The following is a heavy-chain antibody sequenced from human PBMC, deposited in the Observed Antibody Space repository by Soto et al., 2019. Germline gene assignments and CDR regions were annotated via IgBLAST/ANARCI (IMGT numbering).Heavy chain of an antibody. CDR1: GYRFTSYW. CDR2: IYPGDSET. V-gene: IGHV5-51*01. J-gene: IGHJ6*02. CDR3: ARQGYGSGSYLYIGYYGMDV. Sequence: PGESLKISCKGSGYRFTSYWIGWVRQMPGKGLEWMGIIYPGDSETRYSPSFQGQVTISADKSISTAYLQWSSLKASDTAMYYCARQGYGSGSYLYIGYYGMDVWGQGTTVTVSS. D-gene: IGHD3-10*01.